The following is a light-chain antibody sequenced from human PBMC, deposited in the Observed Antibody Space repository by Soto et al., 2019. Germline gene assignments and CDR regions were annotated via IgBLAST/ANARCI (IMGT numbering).Light chain of an antibody. CDR3: CSYAGSSTWV. CDR1: SRDVGIFSL. J-gene: IGLJ3*02. V-gene: IGLV2-23*02. CDR2: EIS. Sequence: QSALIQPASVSGSPGQSITISCTGTSRDVGIFSLVSWYQQNPGKAPKLILYEISKWPSGVSNRFSGSKSGNTATLTISGLQAEDEADYYCCSYAGSSTWVFGGGTKLTVL.